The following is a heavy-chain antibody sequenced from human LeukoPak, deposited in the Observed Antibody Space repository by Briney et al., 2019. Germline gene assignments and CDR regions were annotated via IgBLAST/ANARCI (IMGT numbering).Heavy chain of an antibody. D-gene: IGHD5-12*01. Sequence: GGSLRLSCAASGFTFDDYAMHWVRQAPGKGLEWVSGISWNSGSIGYADSVKGRFTISRDNAKNSLYLQMNSLRAEDTALYYCAKDRSVATIIGGFHYWGQGTLVTVSS. J-gene: IGHJ4*02. V-gene: IGHV3-9*01. CDR3: AKDRSVATIIGGFHY. CDR2: ISWNSGSI. CDR1: GFTFDDYA.